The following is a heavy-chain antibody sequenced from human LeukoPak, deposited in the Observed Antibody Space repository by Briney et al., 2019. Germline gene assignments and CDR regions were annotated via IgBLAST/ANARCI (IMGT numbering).Heavy chain of an antibody. CDR1: GGSFSGYY. D-gene: IGHD2-2*01. V-gene: IGHV4-34*01. CDR2: INHSGST. J-gene: IGHJ6*02. Sequence: SETLSLTCAVYGGSFSGYYWSWIRQPPGKGLEWIGEINHSGSTNYNPSLKSRVTISVDTSKNQFSLKLSSVTAADTAVYYCASFKFVVVPAVHRRYYHYGMDVWGQGTTVTVSS. CDR3: ASFKFVVVPAVHRRYYHYGMDV.